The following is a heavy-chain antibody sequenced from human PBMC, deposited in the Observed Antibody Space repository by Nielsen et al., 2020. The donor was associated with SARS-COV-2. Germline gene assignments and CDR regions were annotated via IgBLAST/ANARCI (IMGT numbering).Heavy chain of an antibody. J-gene: IGHJ6*02. CDR1: GFTFSSYG. CDR3: AKKGPLYYYYAMDV. V-gene: IGHV3-30*18. CDR2: ISYDGSNK. Sequence: GESLKISCAASGFTFSSYGMHWVRQAPGKGLEWVAVISYDGSNKYYADSVKGRFTISRDNSKNTLYLQMNSLRAEDTAVYYCAKKGPLYYYYAMDVWGQGTTVTVSS.